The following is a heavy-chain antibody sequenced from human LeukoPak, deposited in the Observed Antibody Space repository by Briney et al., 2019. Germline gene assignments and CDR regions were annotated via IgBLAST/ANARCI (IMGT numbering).Heavy chain of an antibody. J-gene: IGHJ4*02. CDR3: ARDIVGATPDY. Sequence: ASVKVSCKASGYTFTSYGISWVRQAPGQGLEWMGWINPNSGGTNYAQKFQGRVTMTRDTSISTAYMELSRLRSDDTAVYYCARDIVGATPDYWGQGTLVTVSS. D-gene: IGHD1-26*01. CDR1: GYTFTSYG. CDR2: INPNSGGT. V-gene: IGHV1-2*02.